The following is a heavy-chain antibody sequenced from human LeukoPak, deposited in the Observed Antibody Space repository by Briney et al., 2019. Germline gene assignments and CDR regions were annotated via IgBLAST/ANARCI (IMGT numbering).Heavy chain of an antibody. V-gene: IGHV3-30*02. J-gene: IGHJ2*01. Sequence: GGSLRLSCAASGFTFSSYGMHWVRQAPGKGLEWVAFIRYDGSNKYYADSVKGRFTISRDNSKNTLYLLMNSLRAEDTAVYYCAKGSWLYWYFDLWGRGTLVTVSS. CDR2: IRYDGSNK. CDR1: GFTFSSYG. D-gene: IGHD5-24*01. CDR3: AKGSWLYWYFDL.